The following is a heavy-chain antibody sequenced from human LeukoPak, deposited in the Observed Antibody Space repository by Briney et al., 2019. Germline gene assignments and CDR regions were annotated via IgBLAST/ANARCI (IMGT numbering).Heavy chain of an antibody. CDR1: GGSISSYY. D-gene: IGHD5-18*01. Sequence: SETLSLTCTVSGGSISSYYWSWIRQPPGKGLEWIGYIYTSGSTNYNPSLKSRVTISVDTSKNQFSLKLSSVTAADTAVYYCARHGRYGELDYWGQGTLVTVSS. J-gene: IGHJ4*02. V-gene: IGHV4-4*09. CDR2: IYTSGST. CDR3: ARHGRYGELDY.